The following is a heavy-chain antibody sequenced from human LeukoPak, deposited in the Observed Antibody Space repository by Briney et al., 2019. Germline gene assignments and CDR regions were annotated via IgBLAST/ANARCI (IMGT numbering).Heavy chain of an antibody. J-gene: IGHJ4*02. CDR1: GFTFSNYW. CDR3: ARGCSTTSCPADY. V-gene: IGHV3-74*01. D-gene: IGHD2-2*01. CDR2: ISAFGTNT. Sequence: PGGSLRLSCAASGFTFSNYWMHWVRQAPGKGLVWVSFISAFGTNTDYADSVKGRFTISRDNAKNTLYLQMNSLTAEDTAVYFCARGCSTTSCPADYWGQGALVTVSS.